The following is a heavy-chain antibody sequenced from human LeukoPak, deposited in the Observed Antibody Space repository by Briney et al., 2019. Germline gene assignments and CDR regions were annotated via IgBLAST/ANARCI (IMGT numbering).Heavy chain of an antibody. Sequence: SETLSLTCAVYGGSFSGYYWSWIRQPPGKGLEWIGEINHSGSTNYNPSLKSRVTIPVDTSKNQFSLKLSSVTAADTAVYYCARGPYYYDSSGYYYVSFDYWGRGTLVTVSS. CDR3: ARGPYYYDSSGYYYVSFDY. V-gene: IGHV4-34*01. J-gene: IGHJ4*02. CDR1: GGSFSGYY. CDR2: INHSGST. D-gene: IGHD3-22*01.